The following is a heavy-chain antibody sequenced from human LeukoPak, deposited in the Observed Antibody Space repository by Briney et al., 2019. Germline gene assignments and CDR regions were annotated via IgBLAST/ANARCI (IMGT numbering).Heavy chain of an antibody. CDR2: ISSSSSYI. CDR3: ARGYDFLLSTAYYGMDV. D-gene: IGHD3-3*01. V-gene: IGHV3-21*01. CDR1: GFTFSSYS. Sequence: GGSLRLSCAASGFTFSSYSMNWVRQAPGKGLEWVSSISSSSSYIYYADSVKGRFTISRDNAKNSLYLQMNSLRAEDTAVCYCARGYDFLLSTAYYGMDVWGQGTTVTVSS. J-gene: IGHJ6*02.